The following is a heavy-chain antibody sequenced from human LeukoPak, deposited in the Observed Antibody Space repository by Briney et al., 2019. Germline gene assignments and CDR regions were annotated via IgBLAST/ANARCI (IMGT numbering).Heavy chain of an antibody. D-gene: IGHD3-3*01. CDR1: GYMFTGYY. V-gene: IGHV1-2*02. J-gene: IGHJ4*02. CDR2: INPNSGGT. CDR3: ARGAIYDFWRIDY. Sequence: ASVKVSCKASGYMFTGYYMHWVRQAPGQGLEWMGWINPNSGGTNYAQKFQGRVTMTRDTSISTAYMELSRLRSDDTAVYYCARGAIYDFWRIDYWGQGTLVTVSS.